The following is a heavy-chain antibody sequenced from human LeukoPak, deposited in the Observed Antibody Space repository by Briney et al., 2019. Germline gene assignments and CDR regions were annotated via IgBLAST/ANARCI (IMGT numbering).Heavy chain of an antibody. J-gene: IGHJ4*02. Sequence: PGRSLRLSCAASGFTFSSYAMHWVRQAPGKGLEWVAVISYDGSNKYYADSVKGRFTISGDNSKNTLYLQMNSLRAEDTAVYYCAREGVRARNFDYWGQGTLVTVSS. CDR3: AREGVRARNFDY. CDR1: GFTFSSYA. CDR2: ISYDGSNK. V-gene: IGHV3-30*04. D-gene: IGHD2-21*01.